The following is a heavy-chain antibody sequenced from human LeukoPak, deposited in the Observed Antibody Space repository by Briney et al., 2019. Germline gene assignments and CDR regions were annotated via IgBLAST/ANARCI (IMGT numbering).Heavy chain of an antibody. CDR1: GGSISSYY. CDR3: ARDQEIGVVPAAISHYYYYYYGMDV. J-gene: IGHJ6*02. Sequence: SETLSLTCTVSGGSISSYYWSWIRQPAGKGLEWIGRIYTSGSTNYNPSLKSRVTMSVDTSKNQFSLKLSSVTAADTAVYYCARDQEIGVVPAAISHYYYYYYGMDVWGQGTTVTVSS. D-gene: IGHD2-2*02. V-gene: IGHV4-4*07. CDR2: IYTSGST.